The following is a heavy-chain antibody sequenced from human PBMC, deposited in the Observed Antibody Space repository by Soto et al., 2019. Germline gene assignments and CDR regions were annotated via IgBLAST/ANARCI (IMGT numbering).Heavy chain of an antibody. J-gene: IGHJ6*02. D-gene: IGHD6-13*01. CDR1: GYTLTELS. CDR3: ATSREGYSLMDV. V-gene: IGHV1-24*01. CDR2: FGPEDGEP. Sequence: QVQLVQSGAEVKKPGASVKVSCKVSGYTLTELSMHWVRQAPGKGLEWMGGFGPEDGEPIYAQKDQGRVTMTEDTSIDTAHMELSSLRSEDTAVYYCATSREGYSLMDVWGQGTTVTVSS.